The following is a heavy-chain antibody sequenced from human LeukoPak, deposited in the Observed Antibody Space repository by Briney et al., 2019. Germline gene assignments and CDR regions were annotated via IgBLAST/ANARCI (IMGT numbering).Heavy chain of an antibody. V-gene: IGHV5-51*01. CDR3: ARHLQGLRYCGGDCYSRWFDP. J-gene: IGHJ5*02. CDR2: IYPGDSDT. CDR1: GYSFTSYW. D-gene: IGHD2-21*01. Sequence: GESLKISCKGSGYSFTSYWIGWVRQMPGKGLEWMGIIYPGDSDTRYSPSFQGQVTISADKSISTAYLQWSSLKASDTAMYYCARHLQGLRYCGGDCYSRWFDPWGQGTLVTVSS.